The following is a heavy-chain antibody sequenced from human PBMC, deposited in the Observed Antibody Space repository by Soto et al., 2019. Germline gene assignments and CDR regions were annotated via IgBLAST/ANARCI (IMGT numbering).Heavy chain of an antibody. V-gene: IGHV4-39*01. J-gene: IGHJ4*02. Sequence: SETLSLTCTVSGGSISSSSYYWGWIRQPPGKGLEWIGTIYYSGNIYYNPSLKSRVTISVDTAKNQFSLKLSSVTAADTAVYYCARHTPAISISDHWGQGTLVTVSS. CDR2: IYYSGNI. CDR1: GGSISSSSYY. CDR3: ARHTPAISISDH. D-gene: IGHD2-15*01.